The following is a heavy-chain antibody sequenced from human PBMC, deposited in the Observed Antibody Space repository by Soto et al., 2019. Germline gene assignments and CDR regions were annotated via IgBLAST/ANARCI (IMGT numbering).Heavy chain of an antibody. J-gene: IGHJ5*02. Sequence: SVKVSCKASGGTFSSYTISLVRQAPGQGLEWMGRIIPILGIANYAQKFQGRVTITADKSTSTAYMELSSLRSEDTAVYYCARDPPAMVRGVITWFDPWGQGTLVTVSS. D-gene: IGHD3-10*01. CDR3: ARDPPAMVRGVITWFDP. V-gene: IGHV1-69*04. CDR1: GGTFSSYT. CDR2: IIPILGIA.